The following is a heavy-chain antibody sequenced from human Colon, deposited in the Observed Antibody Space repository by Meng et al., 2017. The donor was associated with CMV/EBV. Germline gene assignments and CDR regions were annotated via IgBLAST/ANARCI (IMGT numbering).Heavy chain of an antibody. J-gene: IGHJ4*02. V-gene: IGHV3-23*01. CDR2: ISTGQST. D-gene: IGHD3-3*01. Sequence: GGSLKISCAASGFSFRSYGMTWVRQAPGKGLEWVSVISTGQSTYCADSVKGRFTISRDNSENTLYLQMSGLRVEDTALYFCAKDSGVETYYLDYWGQGTLVTVSS. CDR1: GFSFRSYG. CDR3: AKDSGVETYYLDY.